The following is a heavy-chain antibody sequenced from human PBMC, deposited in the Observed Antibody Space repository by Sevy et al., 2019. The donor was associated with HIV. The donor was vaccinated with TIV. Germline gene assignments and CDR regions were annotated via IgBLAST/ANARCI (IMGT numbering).Heavy chain of an antibody. J-gene: IGHJ4*02. V-gene: IGHV3-30-3*01. Sequence: GGSLRLSCAASGFTFSSYAMHWVRQAPGKGLEWVAVISYDGSNKYYADSVKGRFTISRDNSKNTLYLQMNSLRAEDTAVYYCARDLRGQYYTSYFDYWGQGTLVTVSS. CDR2: ISYDGSNK. CDR1: GFTFSSYA. D-gene: IGHD3-10*01. CDR3: ARDLRGQYYTSYFDY.